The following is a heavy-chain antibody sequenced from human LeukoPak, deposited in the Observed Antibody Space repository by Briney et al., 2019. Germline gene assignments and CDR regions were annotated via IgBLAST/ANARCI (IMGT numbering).Heavy chain of an antibody. V-gene: IGHV4-59*01. CDR1: GGSISSYY. CDR3: ARGPGRYNYDSSGYSLPLDY. Sequence: PSETLSLTCTVSGGSISSYYWSWIRQPPGKGLEWIGYIYYSGSTNYNPSLKSRVTISVDTSKNQFSLKPSSVTAADTAVYYCARGPGRYNYDSSGYSLPLDYWGQGTLVTVSS. J-gene: IGHJ4*02. D-gene: IGHD3-22*01. CDR2: IYYSGST.